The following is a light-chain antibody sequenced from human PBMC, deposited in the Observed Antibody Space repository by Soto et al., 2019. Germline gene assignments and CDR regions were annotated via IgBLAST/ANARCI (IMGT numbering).Light chain of an antibody. CDR1: QSVRSTS. CDR2: GAS. J-gene: IGKJ1*01. CDR3: QNYDGSWT. Sequence: VLTQSPGTLSLSPGERATLSCRASQSVRSTSLVWYQQKPAQAPRLLIYGASSRATGIPDRFSGSGSGTDFTLTISRLEPEDFAVYYCQNYDGSWTFGQGTKVDIK. V-gene: IGKV3-20*01.